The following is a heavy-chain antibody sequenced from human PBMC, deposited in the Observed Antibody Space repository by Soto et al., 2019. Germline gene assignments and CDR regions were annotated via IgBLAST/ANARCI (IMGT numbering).Heavy chain of an antibody. CDR3: AKGPAAIMRRHYYYYYGMDV. CDR2: ISWDGGST. Sequence: GGSLRLSCAASGFTFDDYTMHWVRQAPGKGLEWVSLISWDGGSTYYADSVKGRFTISRDNSKNSLYLQMNSLRTEDTALYYCAKGPAAIMRRHYYYYYGMDVWGQGTTVTVSS. J-gene: IGHJ6*02. CDR1: GFTFDDYT. V-gene: IGHV3-43*01. D-gene: IGHD2-2*01.